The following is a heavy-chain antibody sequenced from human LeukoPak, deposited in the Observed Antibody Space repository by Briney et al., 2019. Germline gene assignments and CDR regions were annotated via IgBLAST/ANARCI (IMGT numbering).Heavy chain of an antibody. CDR2: ISGSGGST. D-gene: IGHD3-3*01. CDR1: GFTFSSYA. V-gene: IGHV3-23*01. CDR3: AREYRLRFLEWFPRPRKENYYYMDV. J-gene: IGHJ6*03. Sequence: PGGSLRLSCAASGFTFSSYAMSWVRQAPGKGLEWVSAISGSGGSTYYADSVKGRFTISRDNSKNTLYLQMNSLRAEDTAVYYCAREYRLRFLEWFPRPRKENYYYMDVWGKGTTVTVSS.